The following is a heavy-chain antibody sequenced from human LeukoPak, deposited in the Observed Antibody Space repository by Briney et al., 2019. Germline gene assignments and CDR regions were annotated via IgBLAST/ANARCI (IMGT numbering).Heavy chain of an antibody. CDR1: GFTFSSYA. J-gene: IGHJ4*02. CDR3: ARDRPSYRLSGVFDY. D-gene: IGHD1-26*01. V-gene: IGHV3-30-3*01. Sequence: RGSLRLSCAASGFTFSSYAMHWVRQAPGKGLEWVAVISYDGSNKYYADSVKGRFTISRDNSKNTLYLQVNSLRAEDTAVYYCARDRPSYRLSGVFDYWGQGTLVTVSS. CDR2: ISYDGSNK.